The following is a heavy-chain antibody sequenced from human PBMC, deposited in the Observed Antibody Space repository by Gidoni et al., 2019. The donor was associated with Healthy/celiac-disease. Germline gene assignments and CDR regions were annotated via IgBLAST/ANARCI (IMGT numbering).Heavy chain of an antibody. CDR2: IWYDGSNK. CDR3: ARGIRSSSWDEFDIWWFDP. Sequence: QVQLVESGGGVVQPGRSLRLSCAASGFTFSSYGMHWVRQAPGKGLEWVAVIWYDGSNKYYADSVKGRFTISRDNSKNTLYLQMYSLRAEDTAVYYCARGIRSSSWDEFDIWWFDPWGQGTLVTVSS. D-gene: IGHD6-13*01. J-gene: IGHJ5*02. V-gene: IGHV3-33*01. CDR1: GFTFSSYG.